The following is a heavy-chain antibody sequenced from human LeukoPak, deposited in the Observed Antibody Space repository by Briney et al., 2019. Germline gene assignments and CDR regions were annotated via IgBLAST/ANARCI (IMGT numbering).Heavy chain of an antibody. J-gene: IGHJ4*03. V-gene: IGHV3-23*01. Sequence: PGGSLRLSCAASGFTFSTYAINWVRQAPGKGLEWVSFISGSGDMTLYADSVKGRFAISRDNSRNTLYLQMNSLRVEDTAIYYCARRSKSSSVWYYFDYSGHRALVTVSS. D-gene: IGHD6-19*01. CDR3: ARRSKSSSVWYYFDY. CDR2: ISGSGDMT. CDR1: GFTFSTYA.